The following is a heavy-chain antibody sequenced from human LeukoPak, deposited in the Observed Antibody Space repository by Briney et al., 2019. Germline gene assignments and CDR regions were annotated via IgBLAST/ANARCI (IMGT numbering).Heavy chain of an antibody. D-gene: IGHD3-16*01. Sequence: GGSLRLSCGASGFTFSSSTMSWVRQAPGKGLEWVSGISGTDDNTYYADSVKGRFTIFRDNSKDILYLYMSSLRAEDTAMYYCANHPGGSFDYWGQGTLVAVSS. CDR1: GFTFSSST. J-gene: IGHJ4*02. CDR2: ISGTDDNT. V-gene: IGHV3-23*01. CDR3: ANHPGGSFDY.